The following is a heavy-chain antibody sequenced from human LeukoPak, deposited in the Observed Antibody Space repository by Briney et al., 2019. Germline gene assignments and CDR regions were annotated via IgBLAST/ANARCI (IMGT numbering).Heavy chain of an antibody. D-gene: IGHD6-6*01. CDR2: MSGSSGNT. CDR1: GFTFSSYA. J-gene: IGHJ4*02. Sequence: GGSLRLSCAASGFTFSSYAMSWVRQAPGEGLEWVSVMSGSSGNTYYADSVKGRFTISRDNAKNTLYLQMNSLRAEDTAVYYCARGSSSPGIDYWGQGILVTVSS. V-gene: IGHV3-23*01. CDR3: ARGSSSPGIDY.